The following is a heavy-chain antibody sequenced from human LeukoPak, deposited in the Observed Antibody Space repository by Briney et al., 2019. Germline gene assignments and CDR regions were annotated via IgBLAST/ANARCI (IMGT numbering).Heavy chain of an antibody. CDR3: ARDKSFGRDGYNSFDY. V-gene: IGHV1-46*01. CDR2: INPSGGST. CDR1: GYTFTSYY. Sequence: GASVKVSCKASGYTFTSYYMHWVRQAPGQGLEWMGIINPSGGSTSYAQKFQGRVTMTRDTSTSTVYMELSSLRSEDTAVYYCARDKSFGRDGYNSFDYWGQGTLVTVSS. J-gene: IGHJ4*02. D-gene: IGHD5-24*01.